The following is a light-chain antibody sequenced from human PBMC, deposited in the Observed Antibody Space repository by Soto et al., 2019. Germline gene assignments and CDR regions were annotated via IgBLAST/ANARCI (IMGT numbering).Light chain of an antibody. CDR3: MQAVQTPYT. CDR2: WGS. J-gene: IGKJ2*01. CDR1: QSLLHSNRNYF. Sequence: DIVMTQSPLSLPVTPGEPASISCRSSQSLLHSNRNYFFVWYLQKPGQSPQLLIYWGSNRASGVHDRISGSDSGTDFTLKISRVEADDVGVNYCMQAVQTPYTIGQGTKLEIK. V-gene: IGKV2-28*01.